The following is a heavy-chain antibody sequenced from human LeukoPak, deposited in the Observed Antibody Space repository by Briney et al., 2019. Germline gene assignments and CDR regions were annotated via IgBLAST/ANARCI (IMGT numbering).Heavy chain of an antibody. J-gene: IGHJ4*02. CDR2: INHSGST. CDR3: ARGGRRLPIDY. V-gene: IGHV4-34*01. CDR1: GGSFSGYY. Sequence: SETLSLTCAVHGGSFSGYYWSWIRQPPGKGLEWIGEINHSGSTNYNTSLKSRVTISVDTSKAQYSLKLSSVPAADTAVYYCARGGRRLPIDYWGQGTLVTVSS.